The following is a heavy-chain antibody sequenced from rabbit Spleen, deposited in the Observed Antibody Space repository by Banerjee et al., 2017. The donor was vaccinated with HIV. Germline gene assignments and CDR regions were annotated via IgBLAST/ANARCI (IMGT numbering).Heavy chain of an antibody. Sequence: QSLEESGGDLVKPGASLTLTCTASGFDFITNAGCWVRQAPGKGLEWIGCIFTASANTYYARWAKGRFTISKTSSTTVTLQMTSLTAADTATYFCARDLGFAAYAFEGLWGQGTLVTVS. D-gene: IGHD6-1*01. CDR2: IFTASANT. V-gene: IGHV1S40*01. CDR1: GFDFITNA. J-gene: IGHJ3*01. CDR3: ARDLGFAAYAFEGL.